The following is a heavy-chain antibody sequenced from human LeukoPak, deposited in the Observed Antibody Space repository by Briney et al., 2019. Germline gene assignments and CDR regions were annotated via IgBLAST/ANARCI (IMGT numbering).Heavy chain of an antibody. Sequence: PGGSLRLSCAASGLTFSNYAMSWVRQAPGKGLEWVSLISGSGGSTYYADSAQGRITISRDNSKNTLYLQMNSLRAEDTAVYYCSGGGWSTDAFNIWGQGTMVTVSS. J-gene: IGHJ3*02. CDR3: SGGGWSTDAFNI. CDR1: GLTFSNYA. V-gene: IGHV3-23*01. CDR2: ISGSGGST. D-gene: IGHD6-19*01.